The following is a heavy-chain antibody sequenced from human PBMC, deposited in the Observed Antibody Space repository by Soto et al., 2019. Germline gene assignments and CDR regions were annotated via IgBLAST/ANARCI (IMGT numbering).Heavy chain of an antibody. J-gene: IGHJ4*02. CDR3: ARNQGSASFDY. CDR2: INSDGSTT. Sequence: PGGSLRLSCAAPGFTFSSSWMHWVRQAPGKGLVWVSRINSDGSTTTYADSVKGRFTISRDNAKNTLYLQMNSLRAEDTAVYYCARNQGSASFDYWGQGTLVTVS. V-gene: IGHV3-74*01. CDR1: GFTFSSSW.